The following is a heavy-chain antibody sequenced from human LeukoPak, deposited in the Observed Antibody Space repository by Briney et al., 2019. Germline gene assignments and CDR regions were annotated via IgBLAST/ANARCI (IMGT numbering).Heavy chain of an antibody. CDR2: INWNGGST. V-gene: IGHV3-20*04. D-gene: IGHD2-2*01. CDR1: GFTFSSYS. J-gene: IGHJ4*02. CDR3: ARDRFGVPAAIPLDY. Sequence: GGSLRLSCAASGFTFSSYSMNWVRQAPGKGLEWVSGINWNGGSTGYADSVKGRFTISRDNAKNSLYLQMNSLRAEDTALYYCARDRFGVPAAIPLDYWGQGTLVTVSS.